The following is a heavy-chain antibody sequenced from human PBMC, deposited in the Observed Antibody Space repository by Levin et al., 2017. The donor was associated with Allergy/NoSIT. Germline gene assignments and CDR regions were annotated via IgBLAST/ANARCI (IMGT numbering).Heavy chain of an antibody. D-gene: IGHD7-27*01. Sequence: GGSLRLSCAASGFTFSSFWMSWVRQAPGKGLEWVANIKGDGSAKYYVDSVKGRFTISRDNAKNSLLLQMNSLRAEDTAVCYCATWGSRRDLDCWGQGTLVTVSS. V-gene: IGHV3-7*02. J-gene: IGHJ4*01. CDR2: IKGDGSAK. CDR1: GFTFSSFW. CDR3: ATWGSRRDLDC.